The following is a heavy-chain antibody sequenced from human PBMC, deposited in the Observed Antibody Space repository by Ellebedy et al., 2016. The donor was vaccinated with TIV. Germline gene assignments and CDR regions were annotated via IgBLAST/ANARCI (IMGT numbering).Heavy chain of an antibody. CDR3: ARSYYYGSGTFGFDS. CDR2: ISSSSGDT. V-gene: IGHV3-11*06. D-gene: IGHD3-10*01. CDR1: GFTFSDYY. J-gene: IGHJ4*02. Sequence: PGGSLRLSCAASGFTFSDYYMSRIRQAPGKGLEWVSYISSSSGDTDYADSVKGRFAISRDNAKNSVYLQMNSLRAEDTAVYYCARSYYYGSGTFGFDSWGQGSLVTVSS.